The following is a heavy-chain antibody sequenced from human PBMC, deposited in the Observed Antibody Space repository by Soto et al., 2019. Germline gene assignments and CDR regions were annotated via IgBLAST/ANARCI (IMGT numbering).Heavy chain of an antibody. V-gene: IGHV3-30*04. Sequence: PGGSLRLSCAASGFPFSSYSVQWVRQAPGKGLEWVAIISYDGRYEDYADSVKGRFTISRANSRSTLYLQMNSLRPEDTAVYYSVRDPYLPTDGRRDSLHYWGPGT. CDR2: ISYDGRYE. D-gene: IGHD4-4*01. J-gene: IGHJ4*02. CDR1: GFPFSSYS. CDR3: VRDPYLPTDGRRDSLHY.